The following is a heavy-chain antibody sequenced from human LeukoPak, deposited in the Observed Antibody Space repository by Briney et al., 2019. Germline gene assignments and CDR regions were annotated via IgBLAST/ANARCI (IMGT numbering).Heavy chain of an antibody. CDR1: GFTFSNYE. J-gene: IGHJ4*02. CDR2: IKQDGSEK. V-gene: IGHV3-7*03. CDR3: ARNYYGSGSYYRY. Sequence: GGSLRLSCAASGFTFSNYEMNWVRQAPGKGLEWVANIKQDGSEKYYVDSVKGRFTISRDNAKNSLYLQMNSLRAEDTAVYYCARNYYGSGSYYRYWGQGTLVTVSS. D-gene: IGHD3-10*01.